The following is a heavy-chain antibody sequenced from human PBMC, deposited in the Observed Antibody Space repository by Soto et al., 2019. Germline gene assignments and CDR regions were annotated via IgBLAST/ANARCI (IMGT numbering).Heavy chain of an antibody. V-gene: IGHV3-73*01. Sequence: GGSLRLSCAASGFTFSGSAMHWVRQASGKGLEWVGRIRSKANSYATAYAASVKGRFTISRDDSKNTAYLQMNSLKTEDTAVYYCTSPENCSSTTCPGPVYYNYGMDVWGQGTTVPVPS. D-gene: IGHD2-2*01. CDR3: TSPENCSSTTCPGPVYYNYGMDV. J-gene: IGHJ6*02. CDR1: GFTFSGSA. CDR2: IRSKANSYAT.